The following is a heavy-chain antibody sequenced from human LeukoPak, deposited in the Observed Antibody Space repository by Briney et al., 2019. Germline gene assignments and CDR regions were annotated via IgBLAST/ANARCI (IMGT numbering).Heavy chain of an antibody. V-gene: IGHV3-30*18. CDR3: AKVGVGTAIY. J-gene: IGHJ4*02. D-gene: IGHD5-18*01. CDR2: ISYDGSNK. Sequence: EWMAVISYDGSNKYYADSVKGRFTISRDNSKNTLYLQMNSLRAEDTAVYYCAKVGVGTAIYWGQGTLVTVSS.